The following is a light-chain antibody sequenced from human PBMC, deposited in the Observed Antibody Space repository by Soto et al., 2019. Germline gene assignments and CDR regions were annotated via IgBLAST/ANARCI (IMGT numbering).Light chain of an antibody. CDR2: AAS. V-gene: IGKV1-39*01. Sequence: DIQMTQSPSSLSASVGDRVTITCRASQSISSYLNWYQQKPGKAPKLLIYAASSLQSGVPSRFSGSGSGTDFTLTISSLHPEDFATYYCQQSYSTPITVGQGTRLESK. CDR3: QQSYSTPIT. J-gene: IGKJ5*01. CDR1: QSISSY.